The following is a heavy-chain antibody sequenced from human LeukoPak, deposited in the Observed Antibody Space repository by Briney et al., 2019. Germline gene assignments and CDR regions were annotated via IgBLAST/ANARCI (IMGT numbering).Heavy chain of an antibody. Sequence: PGGSLRLSCAASGFTFSAYAMSWVRQAPGKGLEWVSGISAWGDNTYSADSVRGRFTISGDNSKNTLYLQMNSLRAEDTAVYYCAKEPRGEYYYDSSGYYLTRPHFDYWGQGTLVTVSS. J-gene: IGHJ4*02. CDR3: AKEPRGEYYYDSSGYYLTRPHFDY. CDR2: ISAWGDNT. V-gene: IGHV3-23*01. CDR1: GFTFSAYA. D-gene: IGHD3-22*01.